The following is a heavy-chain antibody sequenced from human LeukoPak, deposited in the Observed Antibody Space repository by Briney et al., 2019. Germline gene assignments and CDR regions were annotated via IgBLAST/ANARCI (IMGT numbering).Heavy chain of an antibody. Sequence: GGSLRLSCAASGFTFSTYSMNWVRQAPGKGPEWVSYISASSSTIYFADSVKGRFTISRDNAKNSLYLQMNSLRDEDTAVYYCARDRYFNFDYWGQGTLVTVSS. CDR1: GFTFSTYS. V-gene: IGHV3-48*02. CDR2: ISASSSTI. CDR3: ARDRYFNFDY. D-gene: IGHD2/OR15-2a*01. J-gene: IGHJ4*02.